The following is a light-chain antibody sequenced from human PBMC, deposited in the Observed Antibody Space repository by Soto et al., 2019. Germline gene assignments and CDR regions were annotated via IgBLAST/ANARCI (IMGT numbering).Light chain of an antibody. CDR3: ATRDERLSGRV. J-gene: IGLJ3*02. CDR1: TSNIGNHY. CDR2: SDN. Sequence: QSVLTQPPSVSAAPGQQVTISCSGSTSNIGNHYVSWYQQLPGRAPKLLIYSDNQRPSGVPDRFSGSKSGTSASLAISGLQSEDEADYYCATRDERLSGRVFGGGTKLTVL. V-gene: IGLV1-47*02.